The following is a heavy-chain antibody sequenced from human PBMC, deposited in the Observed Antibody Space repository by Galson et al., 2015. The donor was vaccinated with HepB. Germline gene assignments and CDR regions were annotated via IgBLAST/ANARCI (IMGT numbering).Heavy chain of an antibody. D-gene: IGHD4-23*01. CDR3: VECGGNGGDRSEY. CDR2: ISYDGSNK. J-gene: IGHJ4*02. CDR1: GFYFSSYT. V-gene: IGHV3-30*04. Sequence: SLRLSCAASGFYFSSYTMHWVRQAPGKGLEWVALISYDGSNKYYADSVKGRFTISRDNSKNTLYLQMNSLRTEDTAVYYCVECGGNGGDRSEYWGQGKLVPVAS.